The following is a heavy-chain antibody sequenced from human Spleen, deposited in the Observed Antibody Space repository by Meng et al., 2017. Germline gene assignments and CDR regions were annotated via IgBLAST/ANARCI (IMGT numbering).Heavy chain of an antibody. D-gene: IGHD3-9*01. CDR1: GYTFTSFV. CDR2: INAGNGNT. V-gene: IGHV1-3*01. J-gene: IGHJ4*02. CDR3: TRVDVTGPGDY. Sequence: QVQLVQSGAEGKKPGASVKVSCKASGYTFTSFVIHWVRQAPGQRLEWMGWINAGNGNTRYSQRFQGRVTLTRDTSASTAYMELSSLRSTAVYYCTRVDVTGPGDYWGQGTLVTVSS.